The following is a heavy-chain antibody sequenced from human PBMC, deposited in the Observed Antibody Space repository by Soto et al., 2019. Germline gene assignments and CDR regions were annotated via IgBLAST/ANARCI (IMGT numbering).Heavy chain of an antibody. D-gene: IGHD3-22*01. Sequence: SGPTLVNPTQTLTQTCTFSGFSLSTSGVGVGWIRQPPVKALEWLALIYWNDDKRYSPSLKSRLTITKDTSKNQVVLTTTNMDPVDTATYYCAPSLHLTYYYESSGYYFDYWGQGTLVTVSS. CDR3: APSLHLTYYYESSGYYFDY. V-gene: IGHV2-5*01. CDR2: IYWNDDK. CDR1: GFSLSTSGVG. J-gene: IGHJ4*02.